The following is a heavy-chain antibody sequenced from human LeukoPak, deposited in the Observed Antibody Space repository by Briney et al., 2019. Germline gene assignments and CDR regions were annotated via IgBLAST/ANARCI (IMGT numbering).Heavy chain of an antibody. J-gene: IGHJ5*02. V-gene: IGHV1-2*06. CDR1: GYTFTSYY. D-gene: IGHD2-8*01. CDR2: INPNSGVT. Sequence: ASVKVSCKASGYTFTSYYMHWVRQAPGQGHEWMGRINPNSGVTNYAQKFQGRVTMTRDTSISTAYMDLSRLRSDDTAVYYCARDKDIVLMVYASGGFDPWGQGTLVTVSS. CDR3: ARDKDIVLMVYASGGFDP.